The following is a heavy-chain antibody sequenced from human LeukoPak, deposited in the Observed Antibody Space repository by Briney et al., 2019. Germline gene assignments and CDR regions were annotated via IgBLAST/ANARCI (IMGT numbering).Heavy chain of an antibody. D-gene: IGHD2-2*01. J-gene: IGHJ5*02. CDR3: ARDAGDIVTIPAAISVP. V-gene: IGHV1-18*01. CDR2: ISAYNGNT. CDR1: GYTFSSYG. Sequence: ASAKVSCKASGYTFSSYGISWVRQAPGQGLEWMGWISAYNGNTNYAQMLQGRVTMTTDTSTSTAYMEVRSLRSDDTAMYYCARDAGDIVTIPAAISVPWGQGTLVTVSS.